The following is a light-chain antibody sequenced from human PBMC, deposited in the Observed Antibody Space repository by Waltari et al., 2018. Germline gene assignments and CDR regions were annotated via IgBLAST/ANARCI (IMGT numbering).Light chain of an antibody. J-gene: IGLJ1*01. CDR3: CAHAGGGTHYA. CDR1: SSDVGSSNR. CDR2: EGT. V-gene: IGLV2-23*01. Sequence: QSALTQPASVSGSPGQSITISCTGTSSDVGSSNRVSWYQQPPGQGPKILISEGTPRLPGVSGRFSGSKSGNTASLTLAGLQPEDEADYYCCAHAGGGTHYAFGTGTKVTVL.